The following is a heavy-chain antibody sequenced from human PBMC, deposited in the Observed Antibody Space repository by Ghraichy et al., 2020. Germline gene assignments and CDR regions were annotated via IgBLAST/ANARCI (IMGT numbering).Heavy chain of an antibody. CDR3: AKDLGGIQLWYVFDY. V-gene: IGHV3-30*18. D-gene: IGHD5-18*01. Sequence: SCAASGFTFSSYGMHWVRQAPGKGLEWVAVISCDGSNKYYADSVKGRFTISRDNSKNTLYLQMNSLRAEDTAVYYCAKDLGGIQLWYVFDYWGQGTLVTVSS. CDR2: ISCDGSNK. J-gene: IGHJ4*02. CDR1: GFTFSSYG.